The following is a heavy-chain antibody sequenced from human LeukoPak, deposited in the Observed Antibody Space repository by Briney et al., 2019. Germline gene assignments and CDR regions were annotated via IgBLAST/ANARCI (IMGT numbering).Heavy chain of an antibody. V-gene: IGHV4-39*07. J-gene: IGHJ6*03. CDR1: GGSISSSSHS. CDR2: IYHSGST. D-gene: IGHD7-27*01. CDR3: ARDGANWGYYYYYYMDV. Sequence: SETLSLTCSVSGGSISSSSHSWGWIRQSPGKGLEWIGSIYHSGSTYYNPSLKSRVTISVDTSKNQLSLKLSSVTAADTAVYYCARDGANWGYYYYYYMDVWGKGTTVTVSS.